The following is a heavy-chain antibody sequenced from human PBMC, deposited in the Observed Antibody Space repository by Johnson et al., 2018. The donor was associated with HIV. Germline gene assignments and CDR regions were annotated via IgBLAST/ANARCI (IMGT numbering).Heavy chain of an antibody. Sequence: QVQLVESGGGVVQPGRSPRLSCAASGFTFSSYSMHWVRQAPGKGLEWVAVISYDGSIKSNVTPVKARFPISRDNSKNTLYLQMNSLRTEDTAVYYCARDGTTGPSGDAFDIWGQGTMVTVSS. CDR2: ISYDGSIK. CDR3: ARDGTTGPSGDAFDI. J-gene: IGHJ3*02. V-gene: IGHV3-30*04. CDR1: GFTFSSYS. D-gene: IGHD4-17*01.